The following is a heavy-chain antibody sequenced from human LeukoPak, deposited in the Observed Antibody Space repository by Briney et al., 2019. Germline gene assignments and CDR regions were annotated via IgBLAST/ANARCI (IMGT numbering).Heavy chain of an antibody. CDR3: ARHKYSSGWPPEGAFDI. V-gene: IGHV4-38-2*02. CDR2: IYYSGST. J-gene: IGHJ3*02. D-gene: IGHD6-19*01. CDR1: GYSISSDYY. Sequence: SETLSLTCTVSGYSISSDYYWGWIRQPPGKGLEWIGSIYYSGSTYYNPSLKSRVTISVDTSKNQFSLKLSSVTAADTAVYYCARHKYSSGWPPEGAFDIWGQGTMVTVSS.